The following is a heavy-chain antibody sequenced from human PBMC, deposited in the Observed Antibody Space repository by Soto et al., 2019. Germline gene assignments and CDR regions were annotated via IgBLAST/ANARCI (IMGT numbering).Heavy chain of an antibody. D-gene: IGHD1-26*01. V-gene: IGHV4-30-2*01. CDR2: INHVETT. Sequence: QLQLHESGSGLVKPSQTLSLTCTVSGASITFGGYSWSWLGQGPGKGLEWIGYINHVETTFSNPSFESRLTLSIDRAKNQFSLKLHSMSAADRAVYFCARGGGSDSFDYWGQGILVTVSS. J-gene: IGHJ4*02. CDR3: ARGGGSDSFDY. CDR1: GASITFGGYS.